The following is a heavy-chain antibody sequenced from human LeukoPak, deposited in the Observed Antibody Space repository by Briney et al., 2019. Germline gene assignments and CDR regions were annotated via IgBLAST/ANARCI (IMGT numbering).Heavy chain of an antibody. V-gene: IGHV3-21*06. D-gene: IGHD6-13*01. Sequence: GGSLRLSCAASGFTFSSYAMSWVRQAPGKGLEWVSSIIRNITYRYYADSVKGRFPISRDNAKNSLFLKMNSLRAEDTAVYSCATDPPYSRSGLYFDYWGQGTLVTVSS. CDR2: IIRNITYR. CDR1: GFTFSSYA. CDR3: ATDPPYSRSGLYFDY. J-gene: IGHJ4*02.